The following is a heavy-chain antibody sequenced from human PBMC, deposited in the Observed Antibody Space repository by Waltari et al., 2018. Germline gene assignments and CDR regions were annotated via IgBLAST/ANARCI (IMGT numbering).Heavy chain of an antibody. CDR2: IIPIFGTA. V-gene: IGHV1-69*01. D-gene: IGHD6-19*01. CDR3: ARDVENQWLVQGEEDWFDP. CDR1: GGTFSSYA. J-gene: IGHJ5*02. Sequence: QVQLVQSGAEVKKPGSSVKVSCKASGGTFSSYAINGVRQAPGQGLEWMGGIIPIFGTANYAQKFQGRVTITADESTSTAYMELSSLRSEDTAVYYCARDVENQWLVQGEEDWFDPWGQGTLVTVSS.